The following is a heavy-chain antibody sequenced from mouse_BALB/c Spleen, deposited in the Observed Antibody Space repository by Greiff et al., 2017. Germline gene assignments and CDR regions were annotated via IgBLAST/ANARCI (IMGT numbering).Heavy chain of an antibody. CDR2: IWGDGST. J-gene: IGHJ4*01. CDR3: AREPPYEGYDGAMDY. V-gene: IGHV2-6-7*01. CDR1: GFSLTGYG. Sequence: QVQLKESGPGLVAPSQSLSITCTVSGFSLTGYGVNWVRQPPGKGLEWLGMIWGDGSTDYNSALKSRLSISKDNSKSQVFLKMNSLQTDDTARYYCAREPPYEGYDGAMDYWGQGTSVTVSS. D-gene: IGHD2-3*01.